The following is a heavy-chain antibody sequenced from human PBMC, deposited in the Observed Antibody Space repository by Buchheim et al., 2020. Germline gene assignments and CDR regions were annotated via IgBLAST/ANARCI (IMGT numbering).Heavy chain of an antibody. Sequence: EVQLVESGGGLVQPGGSLRLSCAASGFTFSSYWMSWVRQAPGKGLVWVANIKQDGSEKYYVDSVKGRFTISRDNAKNSLYLKVKSLRYEDMAVYYCESTLTGTTSSWSYYDYYGIDVWGQGT. CDR1: GFTFSSYW. CDR3: ESTLTGTTSSWSYYDYYGIDV. J-gene: IGHJ6*02. CDR2: IKQDGSEK. V-gene: IGHV3-7*03. D-gene: IGHD1-7*01.